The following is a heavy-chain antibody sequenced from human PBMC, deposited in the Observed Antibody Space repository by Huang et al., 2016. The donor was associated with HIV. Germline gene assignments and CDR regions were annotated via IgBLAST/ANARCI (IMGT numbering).Heavy chain of an antibody. J-gene: IGHJ4*02. Sequence: QVQLRQWGAGLVKPSETLSLTCAVYGGSFSGYYWTWIRQSPGKGLEWIGERNNSGKTNYQPSRKSRVTISKDTAKNQFSLQLTSVSAADTGVYFCAREKAADSAWYGVYYFDYWGEGALVTVTS. D-gene: IGHD6-19*01. V-gene: IGHV4-34*01. CDR1: GGSFSGYY. CDR2: RNNSGKT. CDR3: AREKAADSAWYGVYYFDY.